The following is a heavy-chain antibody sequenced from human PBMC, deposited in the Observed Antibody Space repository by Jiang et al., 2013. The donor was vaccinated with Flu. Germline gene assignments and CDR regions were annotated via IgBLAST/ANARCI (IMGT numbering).Heavy chain of an antibody. CDR3: ARQRAYTSSGFDY. CDR2: IYPGDSET. J-gene: IGHJ4*02. CDR1: GYSFTSYW. Sequence: GAEVKKPGESLKISCKGSGYSFTSYWIAWVRQMPGKGLEWMGIIYPGDSETRYSPSFQGQVTISADKSISTAYLQWSSLKASDTAMYYCARQRAYTSSGFDYWGQGTLVTVSS. D-gene: IGHD6-6*01. V-gene: IGHV5-51*01.